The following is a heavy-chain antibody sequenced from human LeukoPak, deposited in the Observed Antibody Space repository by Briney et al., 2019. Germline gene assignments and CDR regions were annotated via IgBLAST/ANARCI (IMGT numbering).Heavy chain of an antibody. CDR3: TTDFPAYYYDSSGYH. J-gene: IGHJ5*02. CDR1: GFTFSSYA. D-gene: IGHD3-22*01. V-gene: IGHV3-15*01. Sequence: GGSLRLSCAASGFTFSSYAMSWVRQAPGKGLEWVGRIKSKIDGGTTDYAAPVKGRFTISRDDSKNTLYLQMNSLKTEDTAVYYCTTDFPAYYYDSSGYHWGQGTLVTVSS. CDR2: IKSKIDGGTT.